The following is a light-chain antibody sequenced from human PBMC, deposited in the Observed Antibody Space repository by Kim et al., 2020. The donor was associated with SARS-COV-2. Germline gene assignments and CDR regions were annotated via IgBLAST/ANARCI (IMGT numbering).Light chain of an antibody. V-gene: IGLV3-1*01. CDR3: QAWDNNNGV. J-gene: IGLJ3*02. Sequence: VSPGQAASITCSGDRLGDKYASWYQQKPGQSPVLVIYNDSRRPSGIPERFSGSNSGNTATLTISGTQAIDEADYYCQAWDNNNGVFGGGTQLTVL. CDR2: NDS. CDR1: RLGDKY.